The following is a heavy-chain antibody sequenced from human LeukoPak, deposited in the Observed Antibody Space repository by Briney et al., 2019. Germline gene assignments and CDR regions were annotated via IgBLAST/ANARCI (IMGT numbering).Heavy chain of an antibody. CDR3: VKDIFRWAFDF. Sequence: GGSLRLSCAASGFTFSTNAMAWVRQAPGEGLEWVAAFGGTGGDIDYADSVKGRFSISRDNSKGILYLQMNSLRAEDTAVYYCVKDIFRWAFDFWGRGTLVTVSS. CDR2: FGGTGGDI. D-gene: IGHD5-24*01. J-gene: IGHJ4*02. V-gene: IGHV3-23*01. CDR1: GFTFSTNA.